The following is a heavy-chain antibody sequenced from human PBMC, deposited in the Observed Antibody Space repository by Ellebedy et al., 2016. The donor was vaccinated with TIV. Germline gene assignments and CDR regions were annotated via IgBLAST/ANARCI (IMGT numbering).Heavy chain of an antibody. CDR3: AGTGTTGTGDY. CDR2: FSDTAGST. V-gene: IGHV3-23*01. D-gene: IGHD1-1*01. Sequence: GGSLRLXXAASGFTFNIYAMSWVRQAPGKGLEWVSGFSDTAGSTYYADSVKGRFTISRDNSKNTLYLQMNSLRAEDTAVYYCAGTGTTGTGDYWGQGTLVTVSS. CDR1: GFTFNIYA. J-gene: IGHJ4*02.